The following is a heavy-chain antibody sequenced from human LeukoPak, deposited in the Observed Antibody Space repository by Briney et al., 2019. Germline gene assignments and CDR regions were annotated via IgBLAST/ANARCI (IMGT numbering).Heavy chain of an antibody. CDR2: INGDGSST. V-gene: IGHV3-74*01. CDR3: ARRSQLGGFFDN. D-gene: IGHD7-27*01. J-gene: IGHJ4*02. Sequence: GGSLRLSCAASGFSFSTYWMHWVRQASGKGLVWVSRINGDGSSTNYADSVKGRFTISRDNAKNTLYLQMYSLRAEDTAVYFCARRSQLGGFFDNWGQGTLVTVSS. CDR1: GFSFSTYW.